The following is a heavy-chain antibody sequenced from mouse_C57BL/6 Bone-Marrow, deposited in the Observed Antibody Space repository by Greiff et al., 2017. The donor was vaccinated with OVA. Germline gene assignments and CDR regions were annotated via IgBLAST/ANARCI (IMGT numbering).Heavy chain of an antibody. Sequence: VQLKESGPGLVKPSQSLSLTCSVTGYSITSGYYWNWIRQFPGNKLEWMGYISYDGSNNYNPSLKNRISITRDTSKNQFFLKLNSVTTEDTATYYCARGGVYDGYYLFAYWGQGTLVTVSA. V-gene: IGHV3-6*01. D-gene: IGHD2-3*01. CDR1: GYSITSGYY. J-gene: IGHJ3*01. CDR2: ISYDGSN. CDR3: ARGGVYDGYYLFAY.